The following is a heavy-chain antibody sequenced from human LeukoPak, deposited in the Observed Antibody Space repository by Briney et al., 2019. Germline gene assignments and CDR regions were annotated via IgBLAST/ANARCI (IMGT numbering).Heavy chain of an antibody. Sequence: SETLSLTCTVSGGSISSYYWSWIRQPPGKGLEWIGYIYYSGSTNYNPSLKSRVTISVDTSKNQFSLKLSSVTAADTAVYYCARQVSPSYCGGDCYIDYWGQGTLVTVPS. D-gene: IGHD2-21*02. CDR1: GGSISSYY. J-gene: IGHJ4*02. V-gene: IGHV4-59*08. CDR2: IYYSGST. CDR3: ARQVSPSYCGGDCYIDY.